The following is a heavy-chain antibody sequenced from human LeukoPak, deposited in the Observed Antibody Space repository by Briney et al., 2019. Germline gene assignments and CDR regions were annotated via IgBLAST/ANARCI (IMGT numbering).Heavy chain of an antibody. Sequence: GASVKVSCKASGYTFTGYYMHWVRQAPGQGLEWMGRINPNSGGTNYAQKFQGRVTMTRDTSISTAYMELSRLRSDDTAVYYCARDGYTYGDNWFDPWGQGTLVTVSS. J-gene: IGHJ5*02. CDR3: ARDGYTYGDNWFDP. D-gene: IGHD5-18*01. V-gene: IGHV1-2*06. CDR1: GYTFTGYY. CDR2: INPNSGGT.